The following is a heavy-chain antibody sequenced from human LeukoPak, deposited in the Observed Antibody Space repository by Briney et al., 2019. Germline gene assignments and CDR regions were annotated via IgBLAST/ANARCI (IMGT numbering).Heavy chain of an antibody. J-gene: IGHJ4*02. CDR1: GYTFTIYD. Sequence: ASVRVSCKSSGYTFTIYDISWVRHAPGQGLEWMGWISAYNDNTHYALKLQGRVTMTTDTSTTTAYMELRSLRSDDTAVYYCARGSQYYDFWSGYSHFDYWGQGTLVTVSS. CDR2: ISAYNDNT. CDR3: ARGSQYYDFWSGYSHFDY. V-gene: IGHV1-18*01. D-gene: IGHD3-3*01.